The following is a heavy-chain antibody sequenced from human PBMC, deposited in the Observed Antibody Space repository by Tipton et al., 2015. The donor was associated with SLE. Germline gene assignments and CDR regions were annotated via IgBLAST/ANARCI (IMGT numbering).Heavy chain of an antibody. D-gene: IGHD1-14*01. J-gene: IGHJ4*02. V-gene: IGHV4-38-2*02. CDR1: GYSISSGYY. CDR2: VYQSGSI. Sequence: TLSLTCSVSGYSISSGYYWGWIRQAPGKGLEWIGSVYQSGSILYNPSLKSRATISEDTSKNQFSLRLTSVTAADTALYFCARRTETGSLSAYDYWGQGTLVTVSS. CDR3: ARRTETGSLSAYDY.